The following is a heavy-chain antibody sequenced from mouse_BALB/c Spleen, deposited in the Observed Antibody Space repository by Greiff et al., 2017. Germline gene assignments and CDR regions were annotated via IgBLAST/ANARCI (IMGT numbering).Heavy chain of an antibody. D-gene: IGHD1-1*01. CDR3: ARDKGLRYYFDY. CDR2: IRNKANGYTT. Sequence: EVKVEESGGGLVQPGGSLRLSCATSGFTFTDYYMSWVRQPPGKALEWLGFIRNKANGYTTEYSASVKGRFTISRDNSQSILYLQMNTLRAEDSATYYCARDKGLRYYFDYWGQGTTLTVSS. CDR1: GFTFTDYY. J-gene: IGHJ2*01. V-gene: IGHV7-3*02.